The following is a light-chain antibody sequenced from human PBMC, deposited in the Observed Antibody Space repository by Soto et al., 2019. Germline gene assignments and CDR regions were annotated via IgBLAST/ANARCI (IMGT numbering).Light chain of an antibody. CDR1: QSVSNN. CDR2: GAS. Sequence: EIVMTQSPATLSVSPGERVTLSSRASQSVSNNLAWYQQKPGQAPRLLISGASTRATGIPARFSGSGSGTEFALTISSLQSEDFAVYYCQHFTNWPPTFGQGTKLEIK. CDR3: QHFTNWPPT. V-gene: IGKV3-15*01. J-gene: IGKJ2*01.